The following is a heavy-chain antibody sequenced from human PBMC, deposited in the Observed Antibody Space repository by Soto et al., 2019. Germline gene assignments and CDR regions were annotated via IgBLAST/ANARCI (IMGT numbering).Heavy chain of an antibody. Sequence: QTLSLTYALSGDSVSSRSAAWNWIRQSPSRGLEWLGRTYYRSKWYNDYAVSVNSRITINPDTSKNQFSLQLNSVTPEDTAVYYCARDILAGSSSSYYYYGMDVWGQGTTVTVSS. CDR3: ARDILAGSSSSYYYYGMDV. V-gene: IGHV6-1*01. CDR2: TYYRSKWYN. CDR1: GDSVSSRSAA. D-gene: IGHD6-6*01. J-gene: IGHJ6*02.